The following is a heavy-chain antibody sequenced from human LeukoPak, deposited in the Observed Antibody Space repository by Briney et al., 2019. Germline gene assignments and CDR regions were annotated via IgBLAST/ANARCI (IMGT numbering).Heavy chain of an antibody. J-gene: IGHJ4*02. CDR1: GDSISSYS. D-gene: IGHD3-22*01. V-gene: IGHV4-59*01. CDR3: ARARDAYDSFDN. CDR2: IYYSGTT. Sequence: KSSETLSLTCTVSGDSISSYSWNWIRQPPGKGLEWIGYIYYSGTTDYNPSLKSRVTISVGTSHQFSLRLSSVTAADTAVYYCARARDAYDSFDNWGQGTLVTVSS.